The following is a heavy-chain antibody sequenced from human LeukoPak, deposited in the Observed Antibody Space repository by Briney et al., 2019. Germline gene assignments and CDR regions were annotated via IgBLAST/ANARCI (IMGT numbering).Heavy chain of an antibody. V-gene: IGHV3-23*01. CDR3: AKDRVVVTRAEYFQH. Sequence: PGGSLRLSCAASGFTFSSYGMSWVRQAPGKGLEWVSAISGSGGSTYYADSVKGRFTISRDNSKNTLYLQMNSLRAEDTAVYYCAKDRVVVTRAEYFQHWGQGTLVTVSS. D-gene: IGHD3-22*01. J-gene: IGHJ1*01. CDR1: GFTFSSYG. CDR2: ISGSGGST.